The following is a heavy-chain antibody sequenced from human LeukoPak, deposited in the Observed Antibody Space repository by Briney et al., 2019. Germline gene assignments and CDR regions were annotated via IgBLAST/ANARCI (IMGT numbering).Heavy chain of an antibody. CDR3: ARDGWGPDNDFWGL. D-gene: IGHD3-3*01. CDR2: IYYSGST. V-gene: IGHV4-59*12. CDR1: GGSISSYY. J-gene: IGHJ3*01. Sequence: SETLSLTCTVSGGSISSYYWSWIRQPPGKGLEWIGYIYYSGSTNYNPSLKSRVTISVDTSKNQFSLRLSSVTAADTAVYYCARDGWGPDNDFWGLWGQGTMVTVSS.